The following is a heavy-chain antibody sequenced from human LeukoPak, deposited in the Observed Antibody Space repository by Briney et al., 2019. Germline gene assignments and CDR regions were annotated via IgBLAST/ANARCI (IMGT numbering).Heavy chain of an antibody. J-gene: IGHJ5*02. CDR1: GGTFSSYA. Sequence: GASVKVSCKASGGTFSSYAISWVRQAPGQGLEWMGVIIPIFGTANYAQKFQGRVTITADESTSTAYMELSGLRSEDTAVYYCAKSSCCPGIAVDDWFDPWGQGTLVTVSS. CDR2: IIPIFGTA. V-gene: IGHV1-69*13. D-gene: IGHD6-19*01. CDR3: AKSSCCPGIAVDDWFDP.